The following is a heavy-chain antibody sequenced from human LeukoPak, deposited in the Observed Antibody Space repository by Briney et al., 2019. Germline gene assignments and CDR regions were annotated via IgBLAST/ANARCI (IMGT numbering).Heavy chain of an antibody. D-gene: IGHD2-2*01. CDR2: INPSGGST. CDR1: GYTLTSNY. V-gene: IGHV1-46*01. J-gene: IGHJ6*02. CDR3: ARGGYCSSTSCSHHYYYGMDV. Sequence: GASVKVSCKASGYTLTSNYMHWVRQAPGQGLEWMGTINPSGGSTSYAQKFQGRVTMTRDTSTSTVYMELSSLRSEDTAVYYCARGGYCSSTSCSHHYYYGMDVWGQGTTVTVSS.